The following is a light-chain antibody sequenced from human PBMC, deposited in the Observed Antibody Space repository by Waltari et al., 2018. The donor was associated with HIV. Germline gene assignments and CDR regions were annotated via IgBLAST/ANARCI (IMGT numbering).Light chain of an antibody. V-gene: IGKV1-39*01. CDR2: AAS. Sequence: DIQMTQFPSTLSASVGDRVTITCRSSQNIRNFLNWCQQKPGRAPKLLIFAASTLQNGDPSRFSGSGSGTDFTLTISSLQPDDVASYFCQQSFSTPWTFGPGTKVEIK. CDR1: QNIRNF. J-gene: IGKJ1*01. CDR3: QQSFSTPWT.